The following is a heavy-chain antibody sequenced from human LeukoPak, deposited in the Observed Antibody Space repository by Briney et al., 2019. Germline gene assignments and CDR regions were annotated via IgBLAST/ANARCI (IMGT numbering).Heavy chain of an antibody. J-gene: IGHJ4*02. V-gene: IGHV1-2*02. D-gene: IGHD3-9*01. CDR1: GYTFTGYY. CDR2: INPNSGGT. Sequence: ASVKVSCKASGYTFTGYYMHWVRQAPGQGLEWMGWINPNSGGTNYAQKFQGRVTMTRDTSISTAYMELSRLRSDDTAVYYCARDWDDILTGNRNDDYWGQGTLVTVSS. CDR3: ARDWDDILTGNRNDDY.